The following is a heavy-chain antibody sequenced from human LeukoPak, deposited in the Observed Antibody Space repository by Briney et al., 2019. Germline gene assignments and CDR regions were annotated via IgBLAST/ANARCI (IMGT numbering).Heavy chain of an antibody. V-gene: IGHV4-34*01. Sequence: PSETLSLTCTVSGGSISSCYWSWIRQPPGKGLEWIGEINHSGSTNYNPSLKSRVTISVDTSKNQFSLKLSSVTAADTAVYYCARGRFTVVTSDYWYFDLWGRGTLVTVSS. CDR1: GGSISSCY. CDR2: INHSGST. J-gene: IGHJ2*01. CDR3: ARGRFTVVTSDYWYFDL. D-gene: IGHD4-23*01.